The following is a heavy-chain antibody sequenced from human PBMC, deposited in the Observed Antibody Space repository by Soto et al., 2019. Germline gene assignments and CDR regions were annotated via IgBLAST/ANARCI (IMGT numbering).Heavy chain of an antibody. J-gene: IGHJ3*02. CDR2: IIPIFGTA. Sequence: FSVKGSRKASVCTFSRYVISCVRLATGQGLEWMGGIIPIFGTANYAQKFQGRVTITADESTSTAYMELSSLRSEDTAVYYCARALAAMVAPDAFDIWGQGTMVTVSS. CDR1: VCTFSRYV. V-gene: IGHV1-69*13. D-gene: IGHD5-18*01. CDR3: ARALAAMVAPDAFDI.